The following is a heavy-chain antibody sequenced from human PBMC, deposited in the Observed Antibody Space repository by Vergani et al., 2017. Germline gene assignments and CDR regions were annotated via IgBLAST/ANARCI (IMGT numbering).Heavy chain of an antibody. J-gene: IGHJ4*02. CDR3: ARSMGFLEWLLSPSADFDY. CDR2: IYYSGST. CDR1: GGSISSYY. Sequence: QVQLQESGPGLVKPSETLSLTCTVSGGSISSYYWSWIRQPPGKGLEWIGYIYYSGSTNYNPSLKSRGTISVDTSKNQFSLKLSSVTAADTAVYYCARSMGFLEWLLSPSADFDYWGQGTLVTVSS. V-gene: IGHV4-59*12. D-gene: IGHD3-3*01.